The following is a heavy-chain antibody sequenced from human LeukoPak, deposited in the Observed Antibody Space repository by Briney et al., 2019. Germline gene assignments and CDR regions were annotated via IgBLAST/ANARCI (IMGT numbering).Heavy chain of an antibody. J-gene: IGHJ4*02. CDR3: ARGGSYPTSNDY. V-gene: IGHV4-34*01. Sequence: PSETLSLTCATYGGPFNGFYWSWIRQPPGKGLEWIGEINRSGTTNYNPSLESRATISADTSKNQFSLKLSSVTAADTAVYYCARGGSYPTSNDYWGRGTLVTVSS. CDR1: GGPFNGFY. CDR2: INRSGTT. D-gene: IGHD3-10*01.